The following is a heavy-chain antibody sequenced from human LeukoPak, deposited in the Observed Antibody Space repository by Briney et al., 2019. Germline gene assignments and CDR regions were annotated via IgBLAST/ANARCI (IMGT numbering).Heavy chain of an antibody. D-gene: IGHD6-13*01. CDR1: GFTFSSYW. V-gene: IGHV3-74*01. J-gene: IGHJ4*02. CDR2: INSDGSST. CDR3: AKDYSEGYYFDY. Sequence: GGSLRLSCAASGFTFSSYWMHWVRQAPGKGLVWVSRINSDGSSTSYADSVKGRFTISRDNAKNTLYLQMNSLRAEDTAVYYCAKDYSEGYYFDYWGQGTLVTVSS.